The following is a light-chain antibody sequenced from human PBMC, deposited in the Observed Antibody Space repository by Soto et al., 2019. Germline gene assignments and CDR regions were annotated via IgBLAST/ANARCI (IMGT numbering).Light chain of an antibody. J-gene: IGKJ3*01. V-gene: IGKV3-20*01. CDR2: GAS. CDR3: QHFGSALFT. CDR1: QSFSSSY. Sequence: EIVLTQSPGTLSLSPGERATLSCRARQSFSSSYLAWYQQKPGQAPRLLIYGASSRATGIPDRFSGSGSGTDFTLTISSLEPEDFAVYDCQHFGSALFTFGPGTTVDVK.